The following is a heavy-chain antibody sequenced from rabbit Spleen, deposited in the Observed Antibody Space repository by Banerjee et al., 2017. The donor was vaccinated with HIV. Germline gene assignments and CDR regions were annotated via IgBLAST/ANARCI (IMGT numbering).Heavy chain of an antibody. Sequence: QQQLEESGGGLVKPGGTLTLTCKASGIDFSSYYYVCWVRQAPGKGLEWIACILTSSGSTYYASWAKGRFTISKTSSTTVTLQMTSLTAADTATYFCARSSESYYRTNLWGPGTLVTV. CDR1: GIDFSSYYY. D-gene: IGHD8-1*01. J-gene: IGHJ4*01. CDR2: ILTSSGST. V-gene: IGHV1S45*01. CDR3: ARSSESYYRTNL.